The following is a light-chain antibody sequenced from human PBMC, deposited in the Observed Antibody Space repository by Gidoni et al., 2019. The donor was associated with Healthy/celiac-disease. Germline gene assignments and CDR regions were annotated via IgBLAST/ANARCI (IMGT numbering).Light chain of an antibody. J-gene: IGKJ4*01. CDR2: AAS. Sequence: DIQLTQSPSFLSASVGDRVTITCRASQGISSYLAWYQKKPGKAPKLLIYAASTLQSGVPSRFSGSGSGTEFTLTISSLQPEDFATYYCQQLNSYPLTFXGXTKVEIK. CDR3: QQLNSYPLT. CDR1: QGISSY. V-gene: IGKV1-9*01.